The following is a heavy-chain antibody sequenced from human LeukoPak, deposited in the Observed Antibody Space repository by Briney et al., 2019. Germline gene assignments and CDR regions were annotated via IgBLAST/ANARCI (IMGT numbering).Heavy chain of an antibody. CDR3: TRDTIARAAAGTDY. Sequence: GRSLRLSRTASGFTFGDYAMSWVRQAPGKGLEWVGFIRSKAYGGTTEYAASVKGRFTISRDDSKSIAYLQMNSLKTEDTAVYYCTRDTIARAAAGTDYWGQGTLVTVSS. CDR2: IRSKAYGGTT. CDR1: GFTFGDYA. V-gene: IGHV3-49*04. D-gene: IGHD6-13*01. J-gene: IGHJ4*02.